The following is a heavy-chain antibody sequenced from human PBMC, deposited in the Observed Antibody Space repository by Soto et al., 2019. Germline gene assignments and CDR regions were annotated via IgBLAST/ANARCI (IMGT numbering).Heavy chain of an antibody. D-gene: IGHD5-12*01. CDR3: ARDRALSGNSAYDSYFDY. Sequence: QVQLVQSGAEVKKPGASVKVSCKASGYTFISYGISWVRQAPGQGLEWMGWISAYNGNTNYAQKLQGRVTMTTDTSTSTVYMELRSLRSDDTAVYFCARDRALSGNSAYDSYFDYWGQGTLVTVSS. J-gene: IGHJ4*02. CDR1: GYTFISYG. V-gene: IGHV1-18*01. CDR2: ISAYNGNT.